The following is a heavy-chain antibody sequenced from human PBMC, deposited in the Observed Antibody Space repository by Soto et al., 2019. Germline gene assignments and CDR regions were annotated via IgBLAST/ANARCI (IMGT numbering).Heavy chain of an antibody. CDR3: ATEGLFTFDY. CDR2: MNSDGTTI. D-gene: IGHD6-19*01. Sequence: GGSLRLSCAASGFTFSSYWMHWVRQAPGKGLVWVSRMNSDGTTINYADSVKGRFTISRDNAKNTLYLQVNSLSAEDTDVYYCATEGLFTFDYWGQGTLVTVSS. CDR1: GFTFSSYW. V-gene: IGHV3-74*01. J-gene: IGHJ4*02.